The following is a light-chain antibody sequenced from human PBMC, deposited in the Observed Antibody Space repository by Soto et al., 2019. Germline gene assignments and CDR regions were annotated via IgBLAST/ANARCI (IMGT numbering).Light chain of an antibody. CDR3: SSYTSSSSVV. CDR2: XXX. V-gene: IGLV2-14*01. J-gene: IGLJ2*01. CDR1: SSDVGGYNY. Sequence: QSALTQPASVSGSPGQSITISCTGTSSDVGGYNYVSWYQQHPGKAPKLMIXXXXXXXXXXXXXXXGSKSGNTASLTISGXXXXXXXXXXCSSYTSSSSVVFGGGTKLTVL.